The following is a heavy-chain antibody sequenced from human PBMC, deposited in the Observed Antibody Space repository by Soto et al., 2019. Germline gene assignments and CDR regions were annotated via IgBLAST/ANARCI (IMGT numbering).Heavy chain of an antibody. CDR2: IYYSGST. V-gene: IGHV4-39*01. CDR3: ARRRELEYSYGPIDF. Sequence: PSETLSLTCTVSGGSVISNIYYWGWIRQPPGKGLEWIANIYYSGSTYHNPSLRSRVTISVDTSKNQFSLKISSVTAADTAVYYCARRRELEYSYGPIDFWGQGTLVTVSS. D-gene: IGHD5-18*01. CDR1: GGSVISNIYY. J-gene: IGHJ4*02.